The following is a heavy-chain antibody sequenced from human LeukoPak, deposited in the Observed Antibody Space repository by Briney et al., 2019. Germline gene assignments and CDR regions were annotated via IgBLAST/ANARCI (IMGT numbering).Heavy chain of an antibody. CDR2: ISDNGYDT. CDR1: GFTFSSSA. D-gene: IGHD6-13*01. V-gene: IGHV3-21*01. J-gene: IGHJ4*02. Sequence: PGGSLRLSCAASGFTFSSSAMTWVRQAPGKGLEWVSAISDNGYDTFYADSVKGRFTISRDNAKNSLYLQMNSLRAEDTAVYFCARVGALSSSWLLYWGQGTLVTVSS. CDR3: ARVGALSSSWLLY.